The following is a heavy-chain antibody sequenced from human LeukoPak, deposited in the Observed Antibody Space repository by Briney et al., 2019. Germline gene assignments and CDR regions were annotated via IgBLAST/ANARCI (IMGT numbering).Heavy chain of an antibody. CDR2: INSDASDT. V-gene: IGHV3-74*01. J-gene: IGHJ4*02. CDR1: GFFFSNYW. D-gene: IGHD3-16*01. CDR3: AREFYFHSDKYDSGI. Sequence: QPGGSLSPSCAASGFFFSNYWMHWVRQPAKNRLGWVSRINSDASDTSYADSVKGRFSISRDNAKNTLYLQMNSVRAEGTAVYYCAREFYFHSDKYDSGIWGQGTLVTVS.